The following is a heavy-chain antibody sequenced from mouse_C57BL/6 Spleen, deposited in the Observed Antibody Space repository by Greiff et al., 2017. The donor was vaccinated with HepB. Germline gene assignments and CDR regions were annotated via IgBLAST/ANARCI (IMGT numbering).Heavy chain of an antibody. CDR3: TRETRITTVADYYAMDY. CDR2: ISSGGDYF. CDR1: GFTFSSYA. D-gene: IGHD1-1*01. J-gene: IGHJ4*01. Sequence: EVQRVESGEGLVKPGGSLKLSCAASGFTFSSYAMSWVRQTPEKRLEWVAYISSGGDYFYYADTVKGRFTISRDNARNTLYLQMSSLKSEDTAMYYCTRETRITTVADYYAMDYWGQGTSVTVSS. V-gene: IGHV5-9-1*02.